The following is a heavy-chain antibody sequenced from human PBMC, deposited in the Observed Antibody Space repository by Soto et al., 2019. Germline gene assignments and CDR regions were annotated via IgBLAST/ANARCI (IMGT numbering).Heavy chain of an antibody. V-gene: IGHV3-73*01. J-gene: IGHJ3*02. Sequence: GGSLRLSCAASGFTFSGSAIHWVRQASGKGLEWVGRIRSKAMNYATEYGASVKGRFTISRDDSKNTAYLQMNSLKTEDTAVYYCVRYCSGGSCPDAFDIWGQGTMVTVSS. D-gene: IGHD2-15*01. CDR1: GFTFSGSA. CDR3: VRYCSGGSCPDAFDI. CDR2: IRSKAMNYAT.